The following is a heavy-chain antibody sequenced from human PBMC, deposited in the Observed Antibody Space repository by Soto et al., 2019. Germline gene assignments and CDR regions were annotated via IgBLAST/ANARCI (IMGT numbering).Heavy chain of an antibody. D-gene: IGHD1-26*01. CDR1: GGSISIYY. V-gene: IGHV4-59*01. Sequence: SETLSLTCTVSGGSISIYYWSWIRQPPGKGLEWIGYIYYSGSTNYNPSLKSRVTISVDTSKNQFSLKLSSVTAADTAVYYCARDPARGGGSYLGYFDYWGQGTPVTVSS. J-gene: IGHJ4*02. CDR3: ARDPARGGGSYLGYFDY. CDR2: IYYSGST.